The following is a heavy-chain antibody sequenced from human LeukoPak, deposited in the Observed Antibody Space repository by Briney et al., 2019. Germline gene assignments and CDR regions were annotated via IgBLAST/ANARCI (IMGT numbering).Heavy chain of an antibody. CDR2: ISGSGGST. V-gene: IGHV3-23*01. CDR3: ARDRPYSSSWSLWRSYYGMDV. Sequence: GGSLRLSCAASGFTFSSYAMSWVRQAPGKGLEWVSAISGSGGSTYYADSVKGRFTISRDNSKNTLYLQMNSLRAEDTAVYYCARDRPYSSSWSLWRSYYGMDVWGQGTTVTVSS. CDR1: GFTFSSYA. J-gene: IGHJ6*02. D-gene: IGHD6-13*01.